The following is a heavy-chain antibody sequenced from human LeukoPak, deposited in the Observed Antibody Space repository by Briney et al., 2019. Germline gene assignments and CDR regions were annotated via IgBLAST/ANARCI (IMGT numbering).Heavy chain of an antibody. CDR1: GYTFTGYY. Sequence: EASVKVSCKASGYTFTGYYMHWVRQAPGQGLEWMGWINPNSGGTNYAQKFQGRVTMTRDTSISTAYMELSRLRSDDTAVYYCARDPYYDSSGYSVPLDYWGQGTLVTVSS. CDR2: INPNSGGT. V-gene: IGHV1-2*02. D-gene: IGHD3-22*01. CDR3: ARDPYYDSSGYSVPLDY. J-gene: IGHJ4*02.